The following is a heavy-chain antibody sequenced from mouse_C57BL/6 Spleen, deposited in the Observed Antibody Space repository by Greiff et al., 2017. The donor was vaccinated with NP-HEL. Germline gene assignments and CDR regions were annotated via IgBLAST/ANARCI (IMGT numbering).Heavy chain of an antibody. Sequence: QVQLQQPGAELVKPGASVKLSCKASGYTFTSYWMQWVKQRPGQGLEWIGEIDPSDSYTNYNQKFKGKATLTVDTSSSTAYMQLSSLTSEDSAVYYCAKKIYYGNYEDYWGQGTTLTVSS. D-gene: IGHD2-1*01. J-gene: IGHJ2*01. CDR2: IDPSDSYT. V-gene: IGHV1-50*01. CDR3: AKKIYYGNYEDY. CDR1: GYTFTSYW.